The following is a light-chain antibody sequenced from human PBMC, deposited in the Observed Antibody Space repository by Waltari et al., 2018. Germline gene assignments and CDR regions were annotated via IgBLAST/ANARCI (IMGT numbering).Light chain of an antibody. CDR2: WAS. V-gene: IGKV4-1*01. J-gene: IGKJ4*01. Sequence: DIVMTQSPDSLAVSLGERATINFKSSQSVLYSSNNKNYLAWYQRKPGQPPKLLIYWASTRESGVPDRFKVSGSGTDFTLTISSLQAADVAVYYCQQYYSTPLTFGGGTKVEIK. CDR3: QQYYSTPLT. CDR1: QSVLYSSNNKNY.